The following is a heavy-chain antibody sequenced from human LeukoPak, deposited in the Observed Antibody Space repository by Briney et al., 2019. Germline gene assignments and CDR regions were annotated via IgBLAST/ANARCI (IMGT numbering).Heavy chain of an antibody. Sequence: PSETLSLTCAVYGVSFSGYYWSWIRQPPGKGLEWIGEINHSGSTNYNPSLKSRVTISVDTSKNQFSLKLSSVTAADTAVYYCARRSYYGSGSYYTRTYNWFDPWGQGTLVTVSS. CDR3: ARRSYYGSGSYYTRTYNWFDP. D-gene: IGHD3-10*01. J-gene: IGHJ5*02. CDR1: GVSFSGYY. V-gene: IGHV4-34*01. CDR2: INHSGST.